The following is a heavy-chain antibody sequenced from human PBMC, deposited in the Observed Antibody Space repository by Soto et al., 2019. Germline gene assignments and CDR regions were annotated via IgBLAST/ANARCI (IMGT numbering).Heavy chain of an antibody. J-gene: IGHJ4*02. D-gene: IGHD3-22*01. Sequence: AVKVSCKASGGTFSSYTITWVRQAPGQGLEWMGGITPMFGTPNYAQKFQGRVTIAADESTSTAYMELSSLRSEDTAMYYCARDGTLYDSSAYYYLYWGQGTLVTVSS. V-gene: IGHV1-69*13. CDR1: GGTFSSYT. CDR3: ARDGTLYDSSAYYYLY. CDR2: ITPMFGTP.